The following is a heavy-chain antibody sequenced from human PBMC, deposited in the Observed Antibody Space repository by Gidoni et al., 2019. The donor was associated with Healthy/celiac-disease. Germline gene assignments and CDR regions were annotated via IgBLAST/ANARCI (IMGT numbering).Heavy chain of an antibody. CDR1: GYTCTSYG. CDR2: ISAYNGNT. V-gene: IGHV1-18*01. Sequence: QVQLVQSGDEVRKPGASVKVYCKAAGYTCTSYGISWVRQAPGQGLEWMGWISAYNGNTNYAQKLQSRVTMTTDTSPSTAYMELRSLRSYDTAVYYCARGESTGYYPPFDYWGQGTLVTFSS. D-gene: IGHD3-22*01. J-gene: IGHJ4*02. CDR3: ARGESTGYYPPFDY.